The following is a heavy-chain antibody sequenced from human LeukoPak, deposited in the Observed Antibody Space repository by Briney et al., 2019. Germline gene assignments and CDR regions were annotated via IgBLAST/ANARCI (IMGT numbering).Heavy chain of an antibody. V-gene: IGHV4-59*05. J-gene: IGHJ4*02. CDR3: ARLEAY. D-gene: IGHD1-1*01. CDR2: IYYSGST. Sequence: PSGTLSLTCTVSGGSLSSFYWSWIRQPPGKGLEWIGSIYYSGSTYYNPSLKSRVTISVDTSKNQFSLKLSSVTAADTAVYYCARLEAYWGQGTLVTVSS. CDR1: GGSLSSFY.